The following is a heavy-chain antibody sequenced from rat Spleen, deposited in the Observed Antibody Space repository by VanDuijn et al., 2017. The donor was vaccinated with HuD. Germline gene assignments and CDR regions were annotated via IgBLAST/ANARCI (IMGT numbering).Heavy chain of an antibody. V-gene: IGHV3-1*01. CDR1: GYSITSNY. Sequence: EVQLQESGPGLVKPSQSLSLTCSVTGYSITSNYWGWIRKFPGNKMERIGHISYSGSTSYNPSLKSRISITRETSKTQFFLQLNSVTTEDTATYYCARQGHSQSVDAWGQGASVTVSS. CDR3: ARQGHSQSVDA. CDR2: ISYSGST. J-gene: IGHJ4*01.